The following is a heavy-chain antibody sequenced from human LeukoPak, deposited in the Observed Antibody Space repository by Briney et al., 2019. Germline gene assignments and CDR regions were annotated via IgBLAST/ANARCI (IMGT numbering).Heavy chain of an antibody. CDR1: GYTFTGYY. CDR2: IIPIFGTA. V-gene: IGHV1-69*05. J-gene: IGHJ5*02. D-gene: IGHD3-3*01. CDR3: ARAAEFGVVNNWFDP. Sequence: SVKVSCKASGYTFTGYYMHWVRQAPGQGLEWMGGIIPIFGTANYAQKFQGRVTITTDESTSTAYMELSSLRSEDTAVYYCARAAEFGVVNNWFDPWGQGTLVTVSS.